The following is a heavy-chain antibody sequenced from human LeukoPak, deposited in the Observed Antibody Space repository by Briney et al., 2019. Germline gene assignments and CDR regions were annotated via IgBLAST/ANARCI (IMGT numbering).Heavy chain of an antibody. D-gene: IGHD6-19*01. J-gene: IGHJ6*02. CDR3: ARDQGAVAGTYYYYGMDV. Sequence: ASVKVSCKASGYTFTGYYMHWVRQAPGQGLEWMGWINPNSGGTNYAQKFQGRVTMTRDTSISTAYMELSRLRSDDTAVCYCARDQGAVAGTYYYYGMDVWGQGTTVTVSS. CDR2: INPNSGGT. CDR1: GYTFTGYY. V-gene: IGHV1-2*02.